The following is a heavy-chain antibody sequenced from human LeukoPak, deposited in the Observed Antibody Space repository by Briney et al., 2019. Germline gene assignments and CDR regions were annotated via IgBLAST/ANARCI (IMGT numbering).Heavy chain of an antibody. D-gene: IGHD2-2*01. CDR3: ATHPRSRIVVVPAAIDY. V-gene: IGHV3-23*01. J-gene: IGHJ4*02. CDR1: GFTFSSYA. CDR2: ISGSGGST. Sequence: GGSLRLSCAASGFTFSSYAMSWVRQAPGKGLEWVSAISGSGGSTYYADSVKGRFTISRDNSKNTLYLQMNSLRPEDTAVYYCATHPRSRIVVVPAAIDYWGQGTLVTVSS.